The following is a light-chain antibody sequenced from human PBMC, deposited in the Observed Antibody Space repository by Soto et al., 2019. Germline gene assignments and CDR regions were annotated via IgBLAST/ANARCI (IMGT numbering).Light chain of an antibody. Sequence: EVVLTQSPGTLSLSPGEIATLSCRASQSVSNNYLAWDQQKPGQAPRLLIYGAYNSATGIPDRFSGSGSGTDFTLTISRLEPEDFAVYYCQQYGSSGTFGQGTKV. CDR3: QQYGSSGT. CDR2: GAY. V-gene: IGKV3-20*01. J-gene: IGKJ1*01. CDR1: QSVSNNY.